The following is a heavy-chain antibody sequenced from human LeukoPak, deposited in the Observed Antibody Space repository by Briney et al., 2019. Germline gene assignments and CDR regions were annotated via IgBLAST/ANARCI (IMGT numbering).Heavy chain of an antibody. CDR3: AKDQGLVVVMGAFYI. D-gene: IGHD3-22*01. V-gene: IGHV3-30*18. CDR1: GFTFSSYG. Sequence: GGSLRLSCAASGFTFSSYGMHWVRQAPGKGLEWVAVILYDGSNKYYADSVKGRFTISRDNSKNTLYLQMNSLRAEDTAMYYCAKDQGLVVVMGAFYIWGQGTMVTVSS. CDR2: ILYDGSNK. J-gene: IGHJ3*02.